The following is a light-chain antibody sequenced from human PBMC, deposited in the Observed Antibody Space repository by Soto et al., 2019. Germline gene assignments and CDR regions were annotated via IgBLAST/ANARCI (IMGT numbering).Light chain of an antibody. Sequence: EVVMTQSPATLSVSPGERATLSCRASQFVSTNLAWYQQKPGQAPRLLIYSASTRATGIPARFSGSGSGTEFTLTISSLQSEDFAVYYCQQYNNWPPLTVGGGTKVEIK. J-gene: IGKJ4*01. CDR3: QQYNNWPPLT. V-gene: IGKV3-15*01. CDR1: QFVSTN. CDR2: SAS.